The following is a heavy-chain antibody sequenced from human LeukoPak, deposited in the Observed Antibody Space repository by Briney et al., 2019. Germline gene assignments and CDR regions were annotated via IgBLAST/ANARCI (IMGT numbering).Heavy chain of an antibody. J-gene: IGHJ3*02. CDR3: ARYGRITMVRGVIEAGAAFDI. V-gene: IGHV1-46*01. CDR2: INPSGGST. CDR1: GYTFTSYY. D-gene: IGHD3-10*01. Sequence: ASVKVSCKASGYTFTSYYMHWVRQAPGQGLEWMGIINPSGGSTSYAQKFQGRVTMPRDTSTSTVYMELSRLRSEDTAVYYCARYGRITMVRGVIEAGAAFDIWGQGTMVTVSS.